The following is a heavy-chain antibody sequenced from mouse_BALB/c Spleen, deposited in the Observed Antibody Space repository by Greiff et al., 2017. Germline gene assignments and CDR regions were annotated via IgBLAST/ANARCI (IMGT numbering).Heavy chain of an antibody. Sequence: VQLQESGPELVKPGALVKISCKASGYTFTSYDINWVKQRPGQGLEWIGWIYPGDGSTKYNEKFKGKATLTADKSSSTAYMQLSSLTSENSAVYYCARSAGYNGAWFAYWGQGTLVTVSA. CDR3: ARSAGYNGAWFAY. CDR1: GYTFTSYD. D-gene: IGHD1-2*01. V-gene: IGHV1S56*01. J-gene: IGHJ3*01. CDR2: IYPGDGST.